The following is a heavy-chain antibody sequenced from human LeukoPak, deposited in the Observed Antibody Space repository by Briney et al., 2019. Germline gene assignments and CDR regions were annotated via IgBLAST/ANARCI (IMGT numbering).Heavy chain of an antibody. CDR2: ISWNSGSI. V-gene: IGHV3-9*01. D-gene: IGHD3-22*01. CDR3: AKDTPWYYDSSGYYPALLLDY. Sequence: PGGSLRLSCAASGFTFDDYAMHWVRQAPGKGLEWVSGISWNSGSIGYADSVKGRFTISRDNAKNSLYLQMNSLRAEDTALYYCAKDTPWYYDSSGYYPALLLDYWGQGTLVTVSS. J-gene: IGHJ4*02. CDR1: GFTFDDYA.